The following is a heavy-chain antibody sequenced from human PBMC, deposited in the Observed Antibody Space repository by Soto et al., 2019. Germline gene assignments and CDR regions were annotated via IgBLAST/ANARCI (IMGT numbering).Heavy chain of an antibody. J-gene: IGHJ6*02. V-gene: IGHV1-69*13. D-gene: IGHD6-6*01. CDR3: ARGPWIAARRIHYFYYGMDF. CDR2: IIPIFGTA. CDR1: GGTFSSYA. Sequence: SVKVSCKASGGTFSSYAISWVRQAPGQGLEWMGGIIPIFGTANYAQKFQGRVTITADESTSTAYMELSSLRSEDTAVYYCARGPWIAARRIHYFYYGMDFWGQGTTVTVSS.